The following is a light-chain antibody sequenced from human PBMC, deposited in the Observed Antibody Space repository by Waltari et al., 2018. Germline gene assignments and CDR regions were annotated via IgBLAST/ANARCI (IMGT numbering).Light chain of an antibody. J-gene: IGKJ2*01. CDR3: QQSYSTPYT. CDR2: AAS. CDR1: QSISSY. V-gene: IGKV1-39*01. Sequence: DIQMTQSPSSLSASVGDRVTITCRASQSISSYLNWYQQKPGKAPKLLIYAASSLQSGVPSRFNGSGSGTDFTLTINSLQPEDFATYYCQQSYSTPYTFGQGTKLEIK.